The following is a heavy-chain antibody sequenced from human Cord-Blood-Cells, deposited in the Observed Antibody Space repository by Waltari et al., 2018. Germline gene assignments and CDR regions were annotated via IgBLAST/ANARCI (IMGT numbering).Heavy chain of an antibody. CDR1: GYTLTELA. CDR3: ATAYSGYDEAFDI. CDR2: FDPEDGET. Sequence: QLQLAQPGAEAKKSGPSGKVSCKVSGYTLTELAMHWLLQAPGNGLEWMGGFDPEDGETIYAQKFQGRVTMTEDTSTDTAYMELSSLRSEDTAVYYCATAYSGYDEAFDIWGQGTMVTVSS. V-gene: IGHV1-24*01. D-gene: IGHD5-12*01. J-gene: IGHJ3*02.